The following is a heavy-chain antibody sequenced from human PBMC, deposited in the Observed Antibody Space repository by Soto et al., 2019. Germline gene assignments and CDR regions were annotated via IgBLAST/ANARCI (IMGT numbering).Heavy chain of an antibody. Sequence: SETLSLTCTVSGGSISTYYWTWIRQSPGKGLEWIGYIYYTGSTNYNPSLKSRVTISLDTSKNQFSLKLSSLRSEDTAVYYCARGEVYGDFSSPDYWGQGTLVTVSS. J-gene: IGHJ4*02. CDR3: ARGEVYGDFSSPDY. D-gene: IGHD3-3*01. CDR2: IYYTGST. CDR1: GGSISTYY. V-gene: IGHV4-59*01.